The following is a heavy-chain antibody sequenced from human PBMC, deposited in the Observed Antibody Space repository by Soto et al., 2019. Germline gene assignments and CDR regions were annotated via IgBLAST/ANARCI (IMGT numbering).Heavy chain of an antibody. J-gene: IGHJ4*02. D-gene: IGHD3-3*01. V-gene: IGHV3-7*01. CDR2: INKDGSGK. Sequence: EVQLVESGGGLVQPGGSLRLSCAASGFTFSSFYMSWARQAPGKGLEWVANINKDGSGKYYVDSVKGRFTISRDNAKNSLYLQMNSLRAEDTAVYHCGRWSSGMDYWGQGTLVTVSS. CDR3: GRWSSGMDY. CDR1: GFTFSSFY.